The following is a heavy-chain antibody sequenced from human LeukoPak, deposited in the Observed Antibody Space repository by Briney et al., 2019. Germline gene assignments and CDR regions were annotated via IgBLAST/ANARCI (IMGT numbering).Heavy chain of an antibody. CDR1: GGSFSGYY. J-gene: IGHJ5*02. CDR2: INHSGST. V-gene: IGHV4-34*01. CDR3: ARAAAAGTPGGPLGSKFDP. Sequence: SETLSLTCAVYGGSFSGYYWSWIRQPPGKGLEWIGEINHSGSTNYNPSLKSRVTISVDTSKNQFSLKLSSVTAADTAVYYCARAAAAGTPGGPLGSKFDPWGQGTLVTVSS. D-gene: IGHD6-13*01.